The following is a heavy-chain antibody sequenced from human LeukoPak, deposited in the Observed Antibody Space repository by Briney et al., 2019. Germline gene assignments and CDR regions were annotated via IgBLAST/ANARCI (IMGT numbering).Heavy chain of an antibody. Sequence: SETLSLTCTVSGGSVSSGSYYWSWIRQPPGKGLEWIGYIYYSGSTNYNPSLKSRVTISVDTPKNQFSLKLSSVTAADTAVYYCARVDYVWGSYRSTQTFDYWGQGTLVTVSS. CDR2: IYYSGST. J-gene: IGHJ4*02. CDR3: ARVDYVWGSYRSTQTFDY. CDR1: GGSVSSGSYY. V-gene: IGHV4-61*01. D-gene: IGHD3-16*02.